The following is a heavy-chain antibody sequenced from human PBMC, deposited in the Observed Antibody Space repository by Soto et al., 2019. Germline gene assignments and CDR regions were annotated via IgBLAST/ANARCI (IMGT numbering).Heavy chain of an antibody. CDR2: IFSSGST. V-gene: IGHV4-4*07. CDR3: AREGSYSAYNFAHGIQLWSFHF. J-gene: IGHJ4*02. D-gene: IGHD5-12*01. CDR1: GGSINTFY. Sequence: PSETLSLTCTVSGGSINTFYWSWVRQPAGKGLEWIGRIFSSGSTSFNPSLESRVAMSVDTSKNHFSLNLSSVTAADMAVYYCAREGSYSAYNFAHGIQLWSFHFWGQGALVTVFS.